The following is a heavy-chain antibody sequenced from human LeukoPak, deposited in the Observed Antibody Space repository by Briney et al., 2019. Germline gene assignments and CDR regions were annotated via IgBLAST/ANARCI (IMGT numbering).Heavy chain of an antibody. J-gene: IGHJ5*02. D-gene: IGHD5-18*01. Sequence: GGSLRLSCSASGFTFSSYAMSWVRQAPGKGLEWVSAISDSGGSTYYIDSVKGRFTIYRDNSKNTLYLQMNSLRAEDTAVYYCARDRGTAMGNWFDPWGQGTLVTVSS. CDR1: GFTFSSYA. CDR2: ISDSGGST. V-gene: IGHV3-23*01. CDR3: ARDRGTAMGNWFDP.